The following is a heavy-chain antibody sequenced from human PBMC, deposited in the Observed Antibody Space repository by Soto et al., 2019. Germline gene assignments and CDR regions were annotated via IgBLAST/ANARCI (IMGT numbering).Heavy chain of an antibody. J-gene: IGHJ4*02. D-gene: IGHD5-18*01. CDR1: GDSIRSGSYY. CDR3: ARTGDPVGYTYGSSPH. CDR2: SYYSGTT. V-gene: IGHV4-39*01. Sequence: TSETLSLTCTVSGDSIRSGSYYWGSIRQPPGKGLEWIGSSYYSGTTYYNPPLKSRVTISVDTSKNQFSLKLYSVTAADTAVYYCARTGDPVGYTYGSSPHWGQGTLVTVSS.